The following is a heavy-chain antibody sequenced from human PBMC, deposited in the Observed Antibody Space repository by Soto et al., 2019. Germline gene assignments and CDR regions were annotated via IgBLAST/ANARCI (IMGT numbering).Heavy chain of an antibody. CDR2: ISYSGST. Sequence: QLQLQESGPGLVKPSETLSLTCTVSGGSISSSSYYWGWIRQPPGKGLEWIGSISYSGSTYYNPSLKSRVTISVDTSKNQFSLKLSSVTAADTAVYYCARHMGYSYAAFDYWGQGTQVTVSS. V-gene: IGHV4-39*01. D-gene: IGHD5-18*01. J-gene: IGHJ4*02. CDR1: GGSISSSSYY. CDR3: ARHMGYSYAAFDY.